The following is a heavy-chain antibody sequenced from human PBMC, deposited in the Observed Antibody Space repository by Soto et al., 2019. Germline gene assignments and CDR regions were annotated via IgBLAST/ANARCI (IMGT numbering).Heavy chain of an antibody. D-gene: IGHD4-4*01. J-gene: IGHJ3*02. CDR1: GGSVSSNSAA. Sequence: SETLSLTCAISGGSVSSNSAAWNWIRQSPSRGLEWLGRTYYTSKWYNDYAVSVKSRITINPDTSKNQFSLQLNSVTPEDTAVYYCARSPYSAVRAFDIWGQGTMVTVSS. CDR3: ARSPYSAVRAFDI. V-gene: IGHV6-1*01. CDR2: TYYTSKWYN.